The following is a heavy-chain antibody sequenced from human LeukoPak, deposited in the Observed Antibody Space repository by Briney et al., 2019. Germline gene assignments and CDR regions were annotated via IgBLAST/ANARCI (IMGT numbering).Heavy chain of an antibody. J-gene: IGHJ1*01. CDR3: ARDLPHLRYCSSTSCPSAEYFQH. V-gene: IGHV4-31*03. Sequence: SSETLSLTCTVSGGSISSGGYYWSWIRQHPGKGLEWIGYIYYSGSTYYNPSLKSRVTISVDTSKNQFSLKLSSVTAADTAVYYCARDLPHLRYCSSTSCPSAEYFQHWGQGTLVTVSS. CDR1: GGSISSGGYY. CDR2: IYYSGST. D-gene: IGHD2-2*01.